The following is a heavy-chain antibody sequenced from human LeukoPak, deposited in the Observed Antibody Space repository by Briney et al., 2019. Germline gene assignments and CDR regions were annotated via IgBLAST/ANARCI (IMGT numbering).Heavy chain of an antibody. D-gene: IGHD6-6*01. V-gene: IGHV3-7*01. CDR2: IKQDGSEK. J-gene: IGHJ4*02. Sequence: GGSLRLSCAASGFTFSNYWMSWVRQAPGKGLEWVANIKQDGSEKGSVDSLKGRFTISRDNAKNSVYLQMNSLRAEDTAVYYCARVGYSSSSFDYWGQGTLVTVSS. CDR1: GFTFSNYW. CDR3: ARVGYSSSSFDY.